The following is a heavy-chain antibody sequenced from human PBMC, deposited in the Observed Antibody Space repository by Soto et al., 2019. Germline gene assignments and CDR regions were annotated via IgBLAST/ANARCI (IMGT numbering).Heavy chain of an antibody. Sequence: EAQLLESGGDWAQPGGSLRLSCAASGFTFSSHGMSWVRQAPGKGLEWIAGLSRGGGTTYYADSVKGRFTISRDNSKNTLDLIMNSLKVEDTALYYCAKDGQYRTDGFDVWGQGTMFTVSS. J-gene: IGHJ3*01. CDR2: LSRGGGTT. CDR1: GFTFSSHG. D-gene: IGHD6-6*01. CDR3: AKDGQYRTDGFDV. V-gene: IGHV3-23*01.